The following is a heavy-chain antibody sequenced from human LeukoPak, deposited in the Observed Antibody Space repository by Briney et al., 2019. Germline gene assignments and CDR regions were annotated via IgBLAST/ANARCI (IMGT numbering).Heavy chain of an antibody. CDR1: GYTFTSYG. CDR3: ARGLYDVWGSYRLGNFDY. CDR2: ISAYNGNT. V-gene: IGHV1-18*01. J-gene: IGHJ4*02. D-gene: IGHD3-16*02. Sequence: ASVKVSCKASGYTFTSYGISWVRQAPGQGLEWMGWISAYNGNTNYAQKLQGRVTMTTDTSTSTAYMELRSLRSDDTAVYYCARGLYDVWGSYRLGNFDYWGQGTLVTVFS.